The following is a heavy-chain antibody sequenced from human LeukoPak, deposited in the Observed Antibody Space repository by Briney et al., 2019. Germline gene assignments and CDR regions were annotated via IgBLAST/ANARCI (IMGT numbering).Heavy chain of an antibody. CDR3: AKSSGWNYYYYYMDV. CDR2: ISSSSSYI. V-gene: IGHV3-21*01. Sequence: GGSLGLSCAASAFTFPTYGMIWVRQAPGKGLEWVSSISSSSSYIYYADSVKGRFTISRDDAKNPLYLQMNSLRAEDTAVYYCAKSSGWNYYYYYMDVWGKGTTVIASS. J-gene: IGHJ6*03. CDR1: AFTFPTYG. D-gene: IGHD6-19*01.